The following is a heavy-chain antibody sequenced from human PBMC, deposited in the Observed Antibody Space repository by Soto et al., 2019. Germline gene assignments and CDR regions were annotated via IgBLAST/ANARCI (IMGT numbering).Heavy chain of an antibody. CDR3: SRHQEGRGIVFYGMDI. CDR2: IRTKTNNYAT. D-gene: IGHD1-1*01. CDR1: GFTFSGSD. V-gene: IGHV3-73*01. Sequence: PGRSLTLSCAASGFTFSGSDMHWVRQAPGKGLEGVGRIRTKTNNYATSYAPSVRGRFSISRDASDNTASLQMSNLKTEDTAVYYCSRHQEGRGIVFYGMDILGQGTTVTV. J-gene: IGHJ6*02.